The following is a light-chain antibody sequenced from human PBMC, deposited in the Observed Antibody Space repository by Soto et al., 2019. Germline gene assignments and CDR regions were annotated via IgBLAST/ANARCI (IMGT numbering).Light chain of an antibody. V-gene: IGKV3-20*01. J-gene: IGKJ4*01. CDR2: GAS. CDR3: QQYGSSPLT. CDR1: QRVYSSY. Sequence: EIVLTQSPGTLSLSPGDRATLSCRASQRVYSSYLAWYQQKPGQAPRLLIYGASSRATGIPDKFSGSGSVTYFTLTIGRLEPEGVAVYYCQQYGSSPLTVSRGTKVEIK.